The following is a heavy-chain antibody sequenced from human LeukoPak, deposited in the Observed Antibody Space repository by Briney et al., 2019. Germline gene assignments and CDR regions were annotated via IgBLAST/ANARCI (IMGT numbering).Heavy chain of an antibody. D-gene: IGHD1-26*01. CDR1: GGTFSSYA. CDR2: IIPIFGTA. Sequence: SVKVSCKASGGTFSSYAISWVRQAPGQGLEWMGGIIPIFGTANYAQKFRGRVTITTDESTSTAYMELSSLRSEDTAVYYCARDGRIVGATGYPLLWGYYYYMDVWGKGTTVTVSS. CDR3: ARDGRIVGATGYPLLWGYYYYMDV. J-gene: IGHJ6*03. V-gene: IGHV1-69*05.